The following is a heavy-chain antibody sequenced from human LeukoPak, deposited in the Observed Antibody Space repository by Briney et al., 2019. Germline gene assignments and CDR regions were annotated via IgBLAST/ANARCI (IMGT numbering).Heavy chain of an antibody. CDR3: AKDRTMIVVHDAFDI. V-gene: IGHV3-9*01. CDR2: ISWNSGSI. Sequence: SGGSLRLSCAASGFTFDDYAMHWVRHAPGKGLEWVSGISWNSGSIGYADSVKGRFTISRDNAKNSLYLQMNSLRAEDTALYYCAKDRTMIVVHDAFDIWGQGTMVTVSS. J-gene: IGHJ3*02. CDR1: GFTFDDYA. D-gene: IGHD3-22*01.